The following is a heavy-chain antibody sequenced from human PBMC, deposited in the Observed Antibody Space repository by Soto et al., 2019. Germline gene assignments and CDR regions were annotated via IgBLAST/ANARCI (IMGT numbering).Heavy chain of an antibody. CDR1: GFPFSTYG. CDR3: AQDRHTEVVYYFDS. V-gene: IGHV3-30*18. Sequence: QVQLVESGGSVVQPGRSLTLSCAASGFPFSTYGMHWVRQAPAKGLEWVAVISDDGSDKYYADSVKGRFTVSRDNSKNTLYLQMNSLRAEDTAVYYCAQDRHTEVVYYFDSWGQGTLVTVSS. D-gene: IGHD6-6*01. J-gene: IGHJ4*02. CDR2: ISDDGSDK.